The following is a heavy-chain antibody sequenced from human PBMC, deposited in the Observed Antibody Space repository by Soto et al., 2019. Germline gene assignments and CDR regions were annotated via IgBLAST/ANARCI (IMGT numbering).Heavy chain of an antibody. CDR1: GYTFTGYY. CDR2: INPNSGGT. D-gene: IGHD2-15*01. J-gene: IGHJ5*02. CDR3: ARDLGYCSGGSCYSFDP. Sequence: GESLKISCKASGYTFTGYYMHWVRQAPGQGLEWMGWINPNSGGTNYAQKFQGRVTMTRDTSISTAYMGLSRLRSDDTAVYYCARDLGYCSGGSCYSFDPWGQGTLVTVSS. V-gene: IGHV1-2*02.